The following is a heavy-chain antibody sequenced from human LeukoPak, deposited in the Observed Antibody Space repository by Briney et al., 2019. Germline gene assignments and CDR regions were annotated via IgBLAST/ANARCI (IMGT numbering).Heavy chain of an antibody. Sequence: SETLSLTCTVSGGSISSYYWSWIRQPPGKGLEWIGYIYYSGSTNYNPSLKSRVTISVDMSKNQFSLKLSSVTAADTAVYYCAREACSSTSCYAGWFDPWGQGTLVTVSS. J-gene: IGHJ5*02. V-gene: IGHV4-59*01. CDR1: GGSISSYY. CDR3: AREACSSTSCYAGWFDP. D-gene: IGHD2-2*01. CDR2: IYYSGST.